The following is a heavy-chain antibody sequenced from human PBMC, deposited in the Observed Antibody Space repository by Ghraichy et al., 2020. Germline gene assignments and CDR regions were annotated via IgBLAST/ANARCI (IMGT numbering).Heavy chain of an antibody. CDR1: GYTFSELS. D-gene: IGHD3-16*01. Sequence: ASVKVSCKASGYTFSELSMHWVRQAPGQGLEWMGGFDTEDGETIYAQKFQGRVTMTEDTSTRTAYMELSSLRSEDTAVYYCATETPGGGFDIRGQGTTVTVSS. J-gene: IGHJ3*02. CDR2: FDTEDGET. V-gene: IGHV1-24*01. CDR3: ATETPGGGFDI.